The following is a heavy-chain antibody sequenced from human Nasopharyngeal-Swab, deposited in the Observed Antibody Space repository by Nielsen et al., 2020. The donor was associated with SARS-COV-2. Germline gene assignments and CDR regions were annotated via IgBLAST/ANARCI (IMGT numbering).Heavy chain of an antibody. J-gene: IGHJ4*02. CDR2: INRDGSST. CDR1: GFTLSTYW. D-gene: IGHD6-19*01. Sequence: GRSLRLSCAASGFTLSTYWMHWVRQAPGKGLVWVSRINRDGSSTSYADSVKGRFTISRENAKNTLYLQMNSLRVEDTAVYYCARETAVAGDYYCDYWGQGTLVAVSS. V-gene: IGHV3-74*01. CDR3: ARETAVAGDYYCDY.